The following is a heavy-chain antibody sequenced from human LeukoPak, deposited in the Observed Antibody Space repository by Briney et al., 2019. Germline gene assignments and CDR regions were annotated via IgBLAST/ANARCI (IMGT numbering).Heavy chain of an antibody. V-gene: IGHV1-2*02. D-gene: IGHD3-3*01. CDR1: GYTFTGYY. CDR3: AWSHDFWSGYQVDY. Sequence: ASVKVSCKASGYTFTGYYMHWVRQAPGQGLEWMGWINPNSGGTNYAQKFQGRVTMTRDTSISTAYMELSRLRSDDTAVHYCAWSHDFWSGYQVDYWGQGTLVTVSS. CDR2: INPNSGGT. J-gene: IGHJ4*02.